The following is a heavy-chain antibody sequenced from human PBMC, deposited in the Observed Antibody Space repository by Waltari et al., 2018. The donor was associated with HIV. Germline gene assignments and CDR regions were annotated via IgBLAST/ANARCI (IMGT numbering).Heavy chain of an antibody. V-gene: IGHV3-49*04. J-gene: IGHJ4*02. Sequence: EVQLVESGGGLVQPGRSLRLSCTGSGFSFGDYAVSWARQAPGKGLEWVGFIRSKSYGETTQYAASVKGRFTISRDDSKNIAYLQMISLRIEDTAVYYCAGAPTGSMYFDHWGQGSLITVSA. CDR2: IRSKSYGETT. CDR3: AGAPTGSMYFDH. D-gene: IGHD2-8*01. CDR1: GFSFGDYA.